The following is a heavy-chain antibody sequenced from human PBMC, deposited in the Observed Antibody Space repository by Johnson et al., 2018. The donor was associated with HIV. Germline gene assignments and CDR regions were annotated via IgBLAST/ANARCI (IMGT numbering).Heavy chain of an antibody. CDR2: ISYDGSNK. D-gene: IGHD7-27*01. CDR3: ARERRANWDPNDAFDI. Sequence: QVQLVESGGGVVQPGRSLRLSCAASGFVFNNYALHWVRQAPDQGLEWVAVISYDGSNKYYADSVQGRFTISRDNSKNTLYLQMNSLRAEDTAVYYCARERRANWDPNDAFDIWGQGTMVTVSS. CDR1: GFVFNNYA. V-gene: IGHV3-30*03. J-gene: IGHJ3*02.